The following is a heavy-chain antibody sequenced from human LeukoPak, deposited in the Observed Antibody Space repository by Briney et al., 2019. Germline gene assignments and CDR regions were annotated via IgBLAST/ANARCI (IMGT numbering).Heavy chain of an antibody. Sequence: GGSLRLSCAASGFTFSPYWMHWVRQVPGKGLVWVARINGDGRITTYADSVKGRFTISRDNAKNALYLQMNSLRADDTAVYYCTRDREQEPTYDYWGQGALVTVSS. CDR3: TRDREQEPTYDY. CDR1: GFTFSPYW. V-gene: IGHV3-74*01. J-gene: IGHJ4*02. D-gene: IGHD6-13*01. CDR2: INGDGRIT.